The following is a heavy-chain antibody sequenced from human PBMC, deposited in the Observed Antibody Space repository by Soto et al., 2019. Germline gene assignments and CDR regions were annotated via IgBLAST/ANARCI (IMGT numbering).Heavy chain of an antibody. CDR1: GYTLTEVS. D-gene: IGHD3-10*01. V-gene: IGHV1-24*01. J-gene: IGHJ3*02. Sequence: GASVKVSCKVSGYTLTEVSMHWVRQAPGKGLEWMGGFDPEDGETIYAQKFQGRVTMTEDTSTDTAYMELSSLRSEGTAVYYCATPRYGHRGGHAFDIWGQGTMVTVSS. CDR3: ATPRYGHRGGHAFDI. CDR2: FDPEDGET.